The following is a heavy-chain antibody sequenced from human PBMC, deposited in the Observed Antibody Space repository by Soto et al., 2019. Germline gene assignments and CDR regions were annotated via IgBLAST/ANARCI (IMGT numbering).Heavy chain of an antibody. V-gene: IGHV4-34*01. J-gene: IGHJ4*02. CDR3: ARDKITSVFDS. D-gene: IGHD3-10*01. Sequence: SETLSLTCAVYGGSFSGYSWTWSRQPPGTGLEWIGEINHSGSTNYNPSLKSRVTISVDTSKNQFSLKLTSVTAADTALYYCARDKITSVFDSWGQGALVTVSS. CDR2: INHSGST. CDR1: GGSFSGYS.